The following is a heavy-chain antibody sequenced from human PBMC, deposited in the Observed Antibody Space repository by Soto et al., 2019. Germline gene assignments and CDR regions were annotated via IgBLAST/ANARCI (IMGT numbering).Heavy chain of an antibody. V-gene: IGHV6-1*01. CDR1: GDGVSSNSAA. Sequence: SQTLSLTCAISGDGVSSNSAAWNWIRQSPSRGLEWLGRTYYRSKWYNDYAVSVKSRITINPDTSKNQFSLQLNSVTPEDTAVYYCAREVAATPFKLYYYGMDVWGQGTTVTVSS. CDR2: TYYRSKWYN. J-gene: IGHJ6*02. CDR3: AREVAATPFKLYYYGMDV. D-gene: IGHD2-15*01.